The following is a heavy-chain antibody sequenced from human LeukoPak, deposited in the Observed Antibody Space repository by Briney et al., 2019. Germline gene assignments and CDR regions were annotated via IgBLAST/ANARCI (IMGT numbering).Heavy chain of an antibody. CDR3: ARDRNYDFWSGYYPPSDYGMDV. Sequence: ASVKVSCKASGYTFTGYYMHWVRQAPGQGLEWMGWINPNSGGTNYAQKFQGWVTMTRDTSISTAYMELGRLRSDDTAVYYCARDRNYDFWSGYYPPSDYGMDVWGQGTTVTVSS. V-gene: IGHV1-2*04. J-gene: IGHJ6*02. CDR1: GYTFTGYY. CDR2: INPNSGGT. D-gene: IGHD3-3*01.